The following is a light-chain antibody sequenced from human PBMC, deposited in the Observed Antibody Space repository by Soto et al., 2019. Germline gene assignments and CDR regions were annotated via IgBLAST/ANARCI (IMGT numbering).Light chain of an antibody. Sequence: QSALTQPASVSGSPGQSITISCTGTSSDVGGYNYVSWYQQHPGKAPKLMIYDVSNRPSGVSNRFSGSKSGNTASLNISGLHAEDEADYFCSSYTSSSTLLYVCRTGTKLTVL. CDR3: SSYTSSSTLLYV. CDR1: SSDVGGYNY. J-gene: IGLJ1*01. CDR2: DVS. V-gene: IGLV2-14*01.